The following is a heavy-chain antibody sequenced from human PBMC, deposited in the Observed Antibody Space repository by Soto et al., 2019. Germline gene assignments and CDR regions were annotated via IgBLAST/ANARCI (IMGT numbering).Heavy chain of an antibody. J-gene: IGHJ3*02. Sequence: QVQLQESGPGLVKPSQTLSLTCTVSGGSISSGGYYWSWIRQHPGKGLEWIGYIYYSGSTYYNPSLKRRVTISVDTSKNQFSLKLSSVTAADTAVYYCARGGTLYSSSWDDAFDIWGQGTMVTVSS. CDR3: ARGGTLYSSSWDDAFDI. CDR2: IYYSGST. D-gene: IGHD6-13*01. V-gene: IGHV4-31*03. CDR1: GGSISSGGYY.